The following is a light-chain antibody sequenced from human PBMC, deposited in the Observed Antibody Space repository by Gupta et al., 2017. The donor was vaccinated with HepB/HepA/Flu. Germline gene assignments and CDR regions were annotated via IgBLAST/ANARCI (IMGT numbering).Light chain of an antibody. CDR3: QVWDNHSDQHYV. CDR1: NIGRKS. J-gene: IGLJ1*01. Sequence: SFVLTQPPSVSVAPGETARIPCEGDNIGRKSVHWYQQRPGQAPVLVVYDDSDRPSGIPERFSGSNSGNTATLTITRVEAGDEADYYCQVWDNHSDQHYVFGGGTKVTVL. CDR2: DDS. V-gene: IGLV3-21*02.